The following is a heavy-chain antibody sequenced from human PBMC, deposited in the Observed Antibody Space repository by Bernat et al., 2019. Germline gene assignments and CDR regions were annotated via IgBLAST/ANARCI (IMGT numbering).Heavy chain of an antibody. CDR2: IIPILGIA. D-gene: IGHD2-8*01. CDR1: GGTFSSYA. Sequence: QVQLVQSGAEVKKPGSSVKVSCKASGGTFSSYAISWVRQAPGQGLEWMGRIIPILGIANYAQKFQGRVTITADKSTSTAYMRLSSLRSEDTAVYYCARDEEYCTNGVCQPYYYYGMDVWGQGTTVTVSS. V-gene: IGHV1-69*04. CDR3: ARDEEYCTNGVCQPYYYYGMDV. J-gene: IGHJ6*02.